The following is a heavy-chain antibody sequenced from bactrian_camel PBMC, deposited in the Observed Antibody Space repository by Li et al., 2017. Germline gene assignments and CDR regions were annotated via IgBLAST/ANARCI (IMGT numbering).Heavy chain of an antibody. CDR3: AAERGCRSPRVPRWTGRRAD. Sequence: VQLVESGGGSVQAGGSLRLSCATSGYAYSTYYLGWFRQAPGKEREGVAAIDSDGVTWYADSVKGRFTISRDNAWNTLYLQMSNLKPEDTAMYYCAAERGCRSPRVPRWTGRRADWGQGTQVTVST. CDR2: IDSDGVT. V-gene: IGHV3S31*01. CDR1: GYAYSTYY. D-gene: IGHD1*01. J-gene: IGHJ4*01.